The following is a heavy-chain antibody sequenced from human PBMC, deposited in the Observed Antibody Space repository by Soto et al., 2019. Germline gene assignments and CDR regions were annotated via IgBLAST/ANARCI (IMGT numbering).Heavy chain of an antibody. J-gene: IGHJ6*02. V-gene: IGHV1-18*04. D-gene: IGHD6-13*01. CDR3: AIGSEQLGYYYYGMDV. Sequence: QVQLVQSGAEVKKPGASVKVSCKASGYTFTSYGISWVRQAPGQGLEWMGWISAYNGNTNYAQKLQGRVTMTTDTYTSTAYMELRSLRSDDTAVYYCAIGSEQLGYYYYGMDVWGPGTTVTVSS. CDR1: GYTFTSYG. CDR2: ISAYNGNT.